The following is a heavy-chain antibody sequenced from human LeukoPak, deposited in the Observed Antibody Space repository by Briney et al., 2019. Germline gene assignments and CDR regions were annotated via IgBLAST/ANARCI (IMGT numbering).Heavy chain of an antibody. Sequence: PGGSLRLSCAASGFTFSSYEMNWVRQAPGKGLEWVSYISSSGSTIYYADSVKGRFTISRDNAKNSLYLQMNSLRAEGTAVYYCARGLGDGYNVFDYWGQGTLVTVSS. V-gene: IGHV3-48*03. CDR1: GFTFSSYE. J-gene: IGHJ4*02. CDR2: ISSSGSTI. CDR3: ARGLGDGYNVFDY. D-gene: IGHD5-24*01.